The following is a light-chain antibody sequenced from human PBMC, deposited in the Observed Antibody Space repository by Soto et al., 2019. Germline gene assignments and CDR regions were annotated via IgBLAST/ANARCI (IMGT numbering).Light chain of an antibody. J-gene: IGKJ1*01. CDR1: QSISSY. V-gene: IGKV1-39*01. Sequence: DIQMTQSPSSLSASVGDRVTTTCRASQSISSYLNWYQQRPGKAPKLLIYGASNLQSGVPSRFSGSGSGTDFTLTISSLQPEDFATYYCQQSYKTPWTFGQGTKVEIK. CDR2: GAS. CDR3: QQSYKTPWT.